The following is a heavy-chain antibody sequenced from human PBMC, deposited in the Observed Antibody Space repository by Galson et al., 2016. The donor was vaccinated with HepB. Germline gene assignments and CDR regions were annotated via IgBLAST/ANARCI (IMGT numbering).Heavy chain of an antibody. Sequence: SLRLSCAASGFTFRNYAMSWVRQAPGEGLEWVSGIGVSGGTTYYADSVRGRLTISRDNSRNTLYLQMDNLRAEDTAVYYCAKDHRGELPEQFDYWGQGTLVTVSS. D-gene: IGHD1-26*01. V-gene: IGHV3-23*01. CDR1: GFTFRNYA. CDR3: AKDHRGELPEQFDY. J-gene: IGHJ4*02. CDR2: IGVSGGTT.